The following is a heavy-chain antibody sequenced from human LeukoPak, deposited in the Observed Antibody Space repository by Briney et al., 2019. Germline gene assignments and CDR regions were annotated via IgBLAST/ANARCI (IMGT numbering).Heavy chain of an antibody. CDR1: GFTVSSNY. D-gene: IGHD4-17*01. Sequence: GGSLRLSCAASGFTVSSNYMSWVRQAPGKGLEWVSVIYSGGSTYYADSVKGRFTISRDNSKNTLYLQMNSLRAEDTAVYYCARAGGTTLNWFDPWGQGTLVTVSS. V-gene: IGHV3-53*05. CDR2: IYSGGST. J-gene: IGHJ5*02. CDR3: ARAGGTTLNWFDP.